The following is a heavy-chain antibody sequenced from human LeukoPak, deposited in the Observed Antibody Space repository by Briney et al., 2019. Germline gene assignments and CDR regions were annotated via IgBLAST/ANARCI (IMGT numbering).Heavy chain of an antibody. Sequence: SETLSLTCAVYGGSFSGYYWSWIRQPPGKGLEWIGEINQSGSTNYNPSLKSRVTISGDTSKNQFSLKLSSVTAADTAVYYCVTDQTGRHPYFFDYWGQGTLVTVSS. CDR2: INQSGST. D-gene: IGHD3-10*01. J-gene: IGHJ4*02. CDR3: VTDQTGRHPYFFDY. CDR1: GGSFSGYY. V-gene: IGHV4-34*01.